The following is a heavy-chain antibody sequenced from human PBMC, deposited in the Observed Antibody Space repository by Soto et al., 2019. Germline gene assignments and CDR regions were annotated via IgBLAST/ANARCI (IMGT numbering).Heavy chain of an antibody. J-gene: IGHJ6*02. CDR3: AQGGEWRGEYHYSMDV. V-gene: IGHV3-23*01. CDR2: ISGSGSAT. Sequence: EVQLLESGGRLIQPGGSLRLSCAASGFSFSEYVMTWVRQVPGKGLEWVSSISGSGSATYDADSVKGRFTISRDNAKDILYLQITTRGVADTAVHYCAQGGEWRGEYHYSMDVWGQGKTVTVSS. D-gene: IGHD3-16*01. CDR1: GFSFSEYV.